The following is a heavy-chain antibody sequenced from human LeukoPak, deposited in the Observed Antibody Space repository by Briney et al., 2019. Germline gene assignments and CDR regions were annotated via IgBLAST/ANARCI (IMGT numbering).Heavy chain of an antibody. V-gene: IGHV3-48*01. CDR2: ISSSSSTI. D-gene: IGHD3-10*01. Sequence: QAGGSLRLSCAASGFTFSSYSMNWVRQAPGKGLEWVSYISSSSSTIYYADSVKGRFTISRDNAKNSLYLQMNSLRAEDTAVYYCARGRVPKPFDYWGQGTLVTVSS. J-gene: IGHJ4*02. CDR3: ARGRVPKPFDY. CDR1: GFTFSSYS.